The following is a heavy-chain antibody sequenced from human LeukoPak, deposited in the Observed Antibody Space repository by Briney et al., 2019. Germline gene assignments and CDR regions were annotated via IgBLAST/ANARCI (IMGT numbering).Heavy chain of an antibody. V-gene: IGHV1-2*02. Sequence: ASVKVSCKASGYTFTDYYLHWVRQAPGQGLEWMGWINPNSGGTNYAQKFQDRVTMTRDTSITTIYMDLRRPISDDTAIYYCARKESNDAFDIWGHGTLVTVSS. CDR3: ARKESNDAFDI. J-gene: IGHJ3*02. CDR1: GYTFTDYY. CDR2: INPNSGGT.